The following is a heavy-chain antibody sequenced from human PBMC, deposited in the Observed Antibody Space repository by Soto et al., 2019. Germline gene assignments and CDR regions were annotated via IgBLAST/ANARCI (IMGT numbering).Heavy chain of an antibody. D-gene: IGHD6-13*01. CDR2: ISFGGNSK. CDR3: ARAGYSSSQGDYFYGMDV. Sequence: QVQLVESGGGVVQPGRSLRLSCAASGFSFSAYTMHWVRQVPGKGLEWVAVISFGGNSKYYADSVKGRFTISRDNSDNTLCLQMNNLREDDTALYYCARAGYSSSQGDYFYGMDVWGQGTTVTVSS. CDR1: GFSFSAYT. V-gene: IGHV3-30-3*01. J-gene: IGHJ6*02.